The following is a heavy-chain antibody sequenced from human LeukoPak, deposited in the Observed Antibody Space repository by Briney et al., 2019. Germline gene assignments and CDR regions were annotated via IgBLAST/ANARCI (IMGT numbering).Heavy chain of an antibody. CDR2: ISAYNGNT. J-gene: IGHJ4*02. CDR3: ARIIAVAGTGHDY. Sequence: GASVKVSCKASGYTFTGYYIHWVRQAPGQGLEWMGWISAYNGNTNYAQKLQGRVTMTTDTSTSTAYMELRSLRSDDTAVYYCARIIAVAGTGHDYWGQGTLVTVSS. D-gene: IGHD6-19*01. V-gene: IGHV1-18*04. CDR1: GYTFTGYY.